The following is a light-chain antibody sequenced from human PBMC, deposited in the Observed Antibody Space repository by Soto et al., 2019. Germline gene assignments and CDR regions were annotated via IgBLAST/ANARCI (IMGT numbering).Light chain of an antibody. CDR3: QQSYRTRLT. CDR1: QSISSY. Sequence: DIQMTQSPSSLCASVGDRVTITCRASQSISSYLNWYQQKPGKAPKLLIYAASSLQSGVPSRFSGSGSGTDFTLTISSLQREDFATYYCQQSYRTRLTFGGGTKVDIK. V-gene: IGKV1-39*01. J-gene: IGKJ4*01. CDR2: AAS.